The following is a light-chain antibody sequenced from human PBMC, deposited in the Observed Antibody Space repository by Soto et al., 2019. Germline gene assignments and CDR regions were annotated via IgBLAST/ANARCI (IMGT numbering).Light chain of an antibody. V-gene: IGKV1-9*01. Sequence: DIQLTQSPSFLSASVGDRVTITCRASQGISSYLAGYQQKPGKAPKLLIYAASTLQSGVPSRFSGSGSVTEFTLTISSLQPEDFATYYCQQLNSYPLTFGGGTKVEIK. CDR2: AAS. CDR3: QQLNSYPLT. CDR1: QGISSY. J-gene: IGKJ4*01.